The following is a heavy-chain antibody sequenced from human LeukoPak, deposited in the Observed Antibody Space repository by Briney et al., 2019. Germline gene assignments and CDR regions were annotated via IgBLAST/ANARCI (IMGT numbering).Heavy chain of an antibody. CDR1: GFTFSSYG. V-gene: IGHV3-30*18. CDR3: AKGKVRGVYYFDY. Sequence: PGGSLRLSCVASGFTFSSYGMHWVRQAPGKGLEWVAVISYDGSNKYYADSVKGRFTISRDNSKNTLYLQMNSLRAEDTAVYYCAKGKVRGVYYFDYWGQGTLVTVSS. D-gene: IGHD3-10*01. J-gene: IGHJ4*02. CDR2: ISYDGSNK.